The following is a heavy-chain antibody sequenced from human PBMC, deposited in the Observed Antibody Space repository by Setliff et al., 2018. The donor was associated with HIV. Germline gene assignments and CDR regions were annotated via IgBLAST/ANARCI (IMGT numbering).Heavy chain of an antibody. CDR2: INTETGNP. D-gene: IGHD1-26*01. J-gene: IGHJ4*02. CDR3: ARVGSYWSTFDY. CDR1: GYTFTAYG. V-gene: IGHV7-4-1*02. Sequence: ASVKVSCKASGYTFTAYGISWVRQAPGQGFEWMGWINTETGNPMYAQGFRGRFVFSLDTSVSTTYLQINSLKAEDTAMYYCARVGSYWSTFDYWGQGALVTVSS.